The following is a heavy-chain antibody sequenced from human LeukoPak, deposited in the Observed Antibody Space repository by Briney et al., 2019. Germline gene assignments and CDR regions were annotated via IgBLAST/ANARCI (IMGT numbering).Heavy chain of an antibody. V-gene: IGHV1-2*02. J-gene: IGHJ3*01. CDR1: GYTFTGYY. CDR3: ATTRRYYYDSSGPDAFDL. D-gene: IGHD3-22*01. CDR2: INPNSGGT. Sequence: ASVKVSCKASGYTFTGYYKHWVRQAPGQGLEWMGWINPNSGGTNYAQNFQGSITMTRDTSISTAYMELSRLRSDDTAVYYCATTRRYYYDSSGPDAFDLWGQGTMVTVSS.